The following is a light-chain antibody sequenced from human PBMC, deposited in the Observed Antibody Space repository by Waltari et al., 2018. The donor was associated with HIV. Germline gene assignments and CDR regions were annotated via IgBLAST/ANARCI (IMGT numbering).Light chain of an antibody. Sequence: EIVLTQSPGTLSLSPGERATLSCRASQSVPASTSLAWYQQRPGQAPRLLIYGATSRATGIPERFSGSGSGTDFSLSISRLEPEDFALYYCQQYGISPWTFGQGTKVEIK. CDR1: QSVPASTS. CDR3: QQYGISPWT. J-gene: IGKJ1*01. CDR2: GAT. V-gene: IGKV3-20*01.